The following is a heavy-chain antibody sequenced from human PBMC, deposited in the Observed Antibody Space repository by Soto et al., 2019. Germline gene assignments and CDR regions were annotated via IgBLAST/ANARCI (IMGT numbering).Heavy chain of an antibody. J-gene: IGHJ5*01. CDR1: GFSLTEIGGG. CDR3: AHYFRGWGSYTGDRFDS. CDR2: VFWDDDK. V-gene: IGHV2-5*02. D-gene: IGHD3-16*01. Sequence: QITLKESGPTLVKPTQTLTLTCSCSGFSLTEIGGGVGWIRQPPGKGLEFLALVFWDDDKRYKPSLRTRLTINQDTSKNQVVLTMANLDPVDTATYYCAHYFRGWGSYTGDRFDSWGQGTLVLVSS.